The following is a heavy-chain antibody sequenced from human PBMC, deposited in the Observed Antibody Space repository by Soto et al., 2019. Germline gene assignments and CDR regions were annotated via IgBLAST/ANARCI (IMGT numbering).Heavy chain of an antibody. CDR1: GFTFNTFA. CDR3: VKEGYMRSDWYGQFDC. V-gene: IGHV3-64D*06. J-gene: IGHJ4*02. Sequence: VQLVESGGTLVQPGGSLRLSCSASGFTFNTFAMHWVRQTPGKGLEFVPAISSNGGNTYYADSVKGRFAISRDNSKNTLYLQMYSLRPEDTALYYCVKEGYMRSDWYGQFDCWGQGTLVTVSS. D-gene: IGHD6-19*01. CDR2: ISSNGGNT.